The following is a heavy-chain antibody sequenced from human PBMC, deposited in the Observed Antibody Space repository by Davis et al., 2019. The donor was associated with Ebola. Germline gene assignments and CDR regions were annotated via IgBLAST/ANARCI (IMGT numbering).Heavy chain of an antibody. Sequence: SVKVSCKASGGTFSSYAISWVRQAPGQGLEWMGGIIPIFGTANYAQKFQGRVTITADESTSTAYMELSSLRSEDTAVYYCARDDVVVTAPEPFQHWGQGTLVTVSS. CDR3: ARDDVVVTAPEPFQH. CDR1: GGTFSSYA. D-gene: IGHD2-21*02. V-gene: IGHV1-69*13. J-gene: IGHJ1*01. CDR2: IIPIFGTA.